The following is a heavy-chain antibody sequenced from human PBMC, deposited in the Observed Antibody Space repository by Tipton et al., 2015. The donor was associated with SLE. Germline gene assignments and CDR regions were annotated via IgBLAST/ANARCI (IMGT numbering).Heavy chain of an antibody. D-gene: IGHD1-26*01. Sequence: TLSLTCTVSGGSISSYYWSWIRQPPGKGLEWIGYIYYSGSTNYNPSLKSRVTISVDTSKNQFSLKLSSVTAADTAVYYCARGFEELDSWGQGTLVTVSS. CDR2: IYYSGST. V-gene: IGHV4-59*01. CDR1: GGSISSYY. CDR3: ARGFEELDS. J-gene: IGHJ4*02.